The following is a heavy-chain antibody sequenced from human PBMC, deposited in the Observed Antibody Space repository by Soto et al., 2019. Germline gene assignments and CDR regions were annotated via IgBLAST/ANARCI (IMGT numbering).Heavy chain of an antibody. D-gene: IGHD6-19*01. CDR1: GGSISSSSYY. CDR3: ARHPLKGYSSDWYFDY. J-gene: IGHJ4*02. CDR2: IYYSGST. V-gene: IGHV4-39*01. Sequence: PSETLSLTCTVSGGSISSSSYYWGWIRQPPGKGLEWIGSIYYSGSTYYNPSLKSRVTISVDTSKNQFSLKLNSVAAADTAVFYCARHPLKGYSSDWYFDYWGQGTLVTVSS.